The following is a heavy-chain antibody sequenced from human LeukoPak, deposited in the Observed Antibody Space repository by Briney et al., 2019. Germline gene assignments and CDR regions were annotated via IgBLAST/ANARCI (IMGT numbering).Heavy chain of an antibody. D-gene: IGHD6-19*01. CDR3: ARTAVAGFVC. V-gene: IGHV1-18*04. Sequence: GASVKVSCKASGYTFTSYVFSWVRQAPGQGLEWMGWISAYNGNTNYAQKLHGRVTMTTDTSTSTAYMELRSLRSGDTGVYYCARTAVAGFVCWGQGTLVTVCS. CDR2: ISAYNGNT. CDR1: GYTFTSYV. J-gene: IGHJ4*02.